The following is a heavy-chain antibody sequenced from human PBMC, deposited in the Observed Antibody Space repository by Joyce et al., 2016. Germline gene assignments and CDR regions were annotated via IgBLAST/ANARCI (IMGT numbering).Heavy chain of an antibody. CDR3: ARGGTSSDHYFFYTLDV. CDR2: IIPFFGAA. J-gene: IGHJ6*02. CDR1: GGAFSNFT. D-gene: IGHD1-14*01. V-gene: IGHV1-69*12. Sequence: QVLLVQSGATVKRPGSSLRVSCKSSGGAFSNFTGNWGRQAPGQRLEWMGGIIPFFGAAKYAEHFQGRVTLPADLSTRTAYMELSSLTSADTAVYYCARGGTSSDHYFFYTLDVWGPGTTVIVSS.